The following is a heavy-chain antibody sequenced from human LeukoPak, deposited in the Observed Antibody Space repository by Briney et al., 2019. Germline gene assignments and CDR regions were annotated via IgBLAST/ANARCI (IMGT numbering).Heavy chain of an antibody. CDR2: INPNSGGT. D-gene: IGHD5-24*01. CDR1: GYTFTSYD. V-gene: IGHV1-2*02. CDR3: ARDGTRVATIDY. Sequence: ASVKVSCKASGYTFTSYDINWVRQAPGQGLEWMGWINPNSGGTNYTEKFQGRVTMTWDTSISTAYMELSRLGSDDTAVYYCARDGTRVATIDYWGQGILVTVSS. J-gene: IGHJ4*02.